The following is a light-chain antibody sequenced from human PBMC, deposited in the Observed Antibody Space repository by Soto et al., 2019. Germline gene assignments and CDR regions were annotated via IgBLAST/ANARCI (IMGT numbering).Light chain of an antibody. CDR1: QDINNF. CDR3: QQYEDLPLT. Sequence: DIQLTQSPSSLSGSVGDSVTISCQASQDINNFLNWYLQKPGKPPQLLIYDASTLESGVPSRFSGTGSGADFSFTINNLQPEDTATYYCQQYEDLPLTFGQGTKVDI. V-gene: IGKV1-33*01. CDR2: DAS. J-gene: IGKJ1*01.